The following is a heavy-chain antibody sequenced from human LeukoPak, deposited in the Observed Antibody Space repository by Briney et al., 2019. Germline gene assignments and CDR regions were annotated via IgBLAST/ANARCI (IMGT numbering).Heavy chain of an antibody. V-gene: IGHV1-69*06. CDR1: GGTFSSYA. Sequence: SVKVTCKASGGTFSSYAISWVRQAPGQGLEWMGGIIPIFGTANYAQKFQGRVTITADKSTSTAYMELSSLRSEDTAVYYCARGIAAAAGTYYYGMDVWGKGTTVTVSS. CDR2: IIPIFGTA. CDR3: ARGIAAAAGTYYYGMDV. J-gene: IGHJ6*04. D-gene: IGHD6-13*01.